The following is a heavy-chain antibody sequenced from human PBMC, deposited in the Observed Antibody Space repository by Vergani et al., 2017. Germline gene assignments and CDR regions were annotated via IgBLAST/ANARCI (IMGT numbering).Heavy chain of an antibody. D-gene: IGHD1-26*01. V-gene: IGHV3-49*04. CDR1: GGSISSGSYY. CDR3: TRGVGSYVVPAFDF. J-gene: IGHJ3*01. CDR2: IRSKAYGGTT. Sequence: VQLQESGPGLVKPSETLSLTCTVSGGSISSGSYYWSWVRQAPGKGLEWVGFIRSKAYGGTTEYAASVKGRFTISRDDSKSIAYLQMNSLKTEDTAVYYCTRGVGSYVVPAFDFWGQGTMVTVSS.